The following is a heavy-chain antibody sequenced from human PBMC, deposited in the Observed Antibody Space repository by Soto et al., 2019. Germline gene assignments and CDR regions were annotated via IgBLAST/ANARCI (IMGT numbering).Heavy chain of an antibody. J-gene: IGHJ5*02. CDR1: GYTFTDYY. CDR3: ARGGREVPRIPYDT. CDR2: INPNVGGT. V-gene: IGHV1-2*02. Sequence: QVQLVQSGAEVKKPGASVYVSCKASGYTFTDYYVHWVRQAPGQGLEWMGWINPNVGGTNYARKFQGRVTMTRDTSISTVYMKLTRLSPDDPAIYYWARGGREVPRIPYDTWGQGTRVTVSS. D-gene: IGHD3-16*01.